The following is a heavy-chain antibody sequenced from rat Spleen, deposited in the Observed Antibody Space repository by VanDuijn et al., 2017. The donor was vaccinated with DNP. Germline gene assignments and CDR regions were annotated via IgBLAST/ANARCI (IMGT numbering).Heavy chain of an antibody. D-gene: IGHD1-10*01. CDR3: ARHYNNWYFDF. CDR2: ISTSGSRT. J-gene: IGHJ1*01. V-gene: IGHV5-25*01. CDR1: GFTFSNYY. Sequence: EVQLVESGGGLVQPGRSLKLSCAASGFTFSNYYMAWVRQAPKKGLEWVATISTSGSRTYYPDSVKGRFTISRDNAKSSLYLQMNSLKSEDTATYYCARHYNNWYFDFWGPGTMVTVSS.